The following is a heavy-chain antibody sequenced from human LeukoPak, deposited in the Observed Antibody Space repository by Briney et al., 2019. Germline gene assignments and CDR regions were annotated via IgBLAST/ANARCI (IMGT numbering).Heavy chain of an antibody. Sequence: SVKVSCKASGGTFSSYATSWVRQAPGQGLEWMGRIIPIFGTANYAQKFQGRVTITTDESTSTAYMELSSLRSEDTAVYYCAREIAAAGRIDYWGQGTLVTVSS. J-gene: IGHJ4*02. D-gene: IGHD6-13*01. CDR1: GGTFSSYA. CDR3: AREIAAAGRIDY. V-gene: IGHV1-69*05. CDR2: IIPIFGTA.